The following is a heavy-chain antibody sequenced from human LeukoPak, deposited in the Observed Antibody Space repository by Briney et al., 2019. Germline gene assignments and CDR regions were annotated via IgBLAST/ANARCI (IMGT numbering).Heavy chain of an antibody. CDR3: ARADFWSGYSCDY. CDR1: GYTFTNYD. D-gene: IGHD3-3*01. J-gene: IGHJ4*02. CDR2: MNPNSGST. Sequence: ASAKVSCKTSGYTFTNYDINWVRQATGQGLEWMGWMNPNSGSTDYAQKFQGRVTMTRDTSISTAYMELSSLRSEDTALYYCARADFWSGYSCDYWGQGTLVTVSS. V-gene: IGHV1-8*01.